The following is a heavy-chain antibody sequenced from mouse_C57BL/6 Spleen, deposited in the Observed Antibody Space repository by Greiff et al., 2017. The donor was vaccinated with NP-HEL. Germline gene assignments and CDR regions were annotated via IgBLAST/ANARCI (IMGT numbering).Heavy chain of an antibody. CDR1: GYTFTDYY. Sequence: EVKLQESGPELVKPGASVKISCKASGYTFTDYYMNWVKQSHGKSLEWIGDINPNNGGTSYNQKFKGKATLTVDKSSSTAYMELRSLTSEDSAVYYCARRVDLPPMDYWGQGTSVTVSS. J-gene: IGHJ4*01. CDR2: INPNNGGT. D-gene: IGHD1-1*02. CDR3: ARRVDLPPMDY. V-gene: IGHV1-26*01.